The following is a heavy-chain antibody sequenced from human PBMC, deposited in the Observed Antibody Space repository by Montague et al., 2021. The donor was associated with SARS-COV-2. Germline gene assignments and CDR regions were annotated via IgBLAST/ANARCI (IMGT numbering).Heavy chain of an antibody. CDR2: IYYSGST. J-gene: IGHJ6*02. CDR1: GGSISSYY. Sequence: SETLSLTCTVSGGSISSYYWSWIRQPPGKGLEWIGSIYYSGSTYYNPSLKSRVTISVDTSKNQFSLKLSSVTAADTAVYYCARDSAPSITIFGVVIRQQNPRYYYYGMDVWGQGTTVTASS. CDR3: ARDSAPSITIFGVVIRQQNPRYYYYGMDV. V-gene: IGHV4-59*12. D-gene: IGHD3-3*01.